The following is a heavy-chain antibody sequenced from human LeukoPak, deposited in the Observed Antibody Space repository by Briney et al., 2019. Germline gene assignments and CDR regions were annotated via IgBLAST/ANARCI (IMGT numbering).Heavy chain of an antibody. CDR3: ARDSADIVVVPAAMSAFDI. D-gene: IGHD2-2*01. Sequence: GGSLRLSCAASGFTFSSYSMNWVRQAPGRGLEWASSISSISSYIYYADSVKGRFTISRDNAKNSLYLQMNSLRAEDTAVYYCARDSADIVVVPAAMSAFDIWGQGTMVTVSS. CDR2: ISSISSYI. V-gene: IGHV3-21*01. CDR1: GFTFSSYS. J-gene: IGHJ3*02.